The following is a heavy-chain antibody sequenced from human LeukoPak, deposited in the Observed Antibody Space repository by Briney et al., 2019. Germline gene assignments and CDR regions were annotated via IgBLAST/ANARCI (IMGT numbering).Heavy chain of an antibody. CDR3: ARSRDWYVDH. J-gene: IGHJ5*02. D-gene: IGHD3-9*01. Sequence: HPGGSLRLSCAASGFAFNIYSMNWVRQAPGKGLEWISYITSDTRTIHYADSVKGRFTISRDNAENSLFLQMNSLRVEDTAIYYCARSRDWYVDHWGQGSLVTVSS. CDR2: ITSDTRTI. V-gene: IGHV3-48*01. CDR1: GFAFNIYS.